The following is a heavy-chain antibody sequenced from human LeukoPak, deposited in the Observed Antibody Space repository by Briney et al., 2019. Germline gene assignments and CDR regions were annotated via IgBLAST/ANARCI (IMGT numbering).Heavy chain of an antibody. CDR1: GFTFRSYG. V-gene: IGHV3-23*05. Sequence: GGSLRLSCVASGFTFRSYGMNWVRQAPGKGLEWVSGIYTNGRDTRYADSVKGRFTISRDNSKNTLYLQMHSRRVEDTAVYYCAHLVWEYVGGLDVWAKGPRSPSP. CDR3: AHLVWEYVGGLDV. D-gene: IGHD1-26*01. CDR2: IYTNGRDT. J-gene: IGHJ6*02.